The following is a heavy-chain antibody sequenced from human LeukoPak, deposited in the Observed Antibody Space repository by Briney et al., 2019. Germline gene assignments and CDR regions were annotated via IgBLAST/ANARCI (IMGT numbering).Heavy chain of an antibody. CDR2: ISSSSSYI. CDR3: ARVPSDH. CDR1: GFSFSTYS. J-gene: IGHJ5*02. Sequence: PGGSLRLSCAASGFSFSTYSMNWVRQAPGKGLEWVSSISSSSSYIYYADSVKGRFTISRDNAKNSVYLEMNSLRVEDTAVYYCARVPSDHWGQGTLVTVSS. V-gene: IGHV3-21*01.